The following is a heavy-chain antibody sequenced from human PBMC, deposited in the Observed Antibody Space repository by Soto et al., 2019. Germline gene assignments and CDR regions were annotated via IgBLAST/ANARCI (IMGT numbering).Heavy chain of an antibody. CDR2: ISSGTTYF. CDR3: ARGDGTGLHSSGWSPRF. J-gene: IGHJ4*02. V-gene: IGHV3-21*01. Sequence: EVQLVESGGGLVKPGGSLTLSCAASGFTFSISTMIWVRQAPVKRLEWVSSISSGTTYFSYADSVKGRFSISRDNAKHSLFLQMNSLRVEDTAVYYCARGDGTGLHSSGWSPRFWGQGTLVTVSS. CDR1: GFTFSIST. D-gene: IGHD6-13*01.